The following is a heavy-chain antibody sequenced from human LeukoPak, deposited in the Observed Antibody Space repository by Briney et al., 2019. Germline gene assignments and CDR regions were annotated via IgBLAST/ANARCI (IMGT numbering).Heavy chain of an antibody. CDR3: ARDSDFPDYYDSSGYYYDAFDI. D-gene: IGHD3-22*01. Sequence: ASVKVSCKASGYTFTSYGISWVRQAPGQGLEWMGWISAYNGNTNYAQKLQGRVTMTTDTSTSTAYMELRSLRSDDTAVYYCARDSDFPDYYDSSGYYYDAFDIWGQGTMVTVSS. CDR1: GYTFTSYG. CDR2: ISAYNGNT. V-gene: IGHV1-18*01. J-gene: IGHJ3*02.